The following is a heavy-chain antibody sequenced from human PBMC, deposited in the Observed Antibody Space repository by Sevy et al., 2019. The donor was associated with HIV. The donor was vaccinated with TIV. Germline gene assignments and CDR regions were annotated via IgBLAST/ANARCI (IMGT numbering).Heavy chain of an antibody. CDR2: IYYSGST. Sequence: SETLSLTCTVSGGSISSSSYYWGWIRQPPGKGLEWIGTIYYSGSTYYNLSLKSRVTISVDTSKNQFSLKLSSVTAADTAVYYCATEPGIAAAGYFDYWGQGTLVTASS. D-gene: IGHD6-13*01. CDR3: ATEPGIAAAGYFDY. CDR1: GGSISSSSYY. V-gene: IGHV4-39*01. J-gene: IGHJ4*02.